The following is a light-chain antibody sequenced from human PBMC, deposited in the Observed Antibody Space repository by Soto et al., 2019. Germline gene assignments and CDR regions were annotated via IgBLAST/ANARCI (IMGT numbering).Light chain of an antibody. Sequence: EIVLTQSPGTLSFSPGERATLSCRASQSVSGSDLAWYQQKPGQAPRLLISGVSNRATGTPDRFSGSGYGTDFTLTIRSLEPEDFAVFYCHQYGISPPTFGPGTKVDIK. CDR2: GVS. V-gene: IGKV3-20*01. CDR1: QSVSGSD. J-gene: IGKJ1*01. CDR3: HQYGISPPT.